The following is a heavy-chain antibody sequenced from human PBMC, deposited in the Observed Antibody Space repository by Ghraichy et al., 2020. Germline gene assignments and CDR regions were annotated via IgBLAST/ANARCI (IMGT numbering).Heavy chain of an antibody. Sequence: SETLSLTCTVSGGSISSGNYYWSWIRQPPGKGLEWIGYIFYRGNTYYNPSLKSRVSISLDTSKNQFSLKLSSVTAADTAVYYCARGVSSSSVVVPAGTFLDFWRQGTRVPVCS. CDR3: ARGVSSSSVVVPAGTFLDF. CDR1: GGSISSGNYY. J-gene: IGHJ4*02. CDR2: IFYRGNT. D-gene: IGHD2-2*01. V-gene: IGHV4-30-4*01.